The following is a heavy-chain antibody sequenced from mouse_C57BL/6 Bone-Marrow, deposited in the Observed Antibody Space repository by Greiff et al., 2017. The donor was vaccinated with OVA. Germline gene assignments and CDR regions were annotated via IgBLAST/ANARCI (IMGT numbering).Heavy chain of an antibody. J-gene: IGHJ2*01. V-gene: IGHV5-6*01. Sequence: EVQVVESGGDLVKPGGSLKLSCAASGFTFSSYGMSWVRQTPDKRLEWVATISSGGSYTYYPDSVKGRFTISIDNAKNTLYLQMSSLKSEDTSMYYSAGHTRYYGSSFFDDWGQGTTLTVSS. CDR3: AGHTRYYGSSFFDD. D-gene: IGHD1-1*01. CDR1: GFTFSSYG. CDR2: ISSGGSYT.